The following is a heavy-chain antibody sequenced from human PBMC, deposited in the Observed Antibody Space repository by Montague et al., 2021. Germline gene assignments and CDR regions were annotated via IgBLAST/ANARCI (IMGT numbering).Heavy chain of an antibody. V-gene: IGHV3-30-3*01. J-gene: IGHJ5*02. CDR3: ARWRVYYDSSGYAA. D-gene: IGHD3-22*01. CDR1: GFTFSTFP. CDR2: ISHDGSNK. Sequence: SLRLSCAASGFTFSTFPMHWVRQAPGKGLEWVALISHDGSNKYYADPARGRFTVFRDNSKNTLYLQTSSLRADDTAVYYCARWRVYYDSSGYAAWGRGTLVTVSS.